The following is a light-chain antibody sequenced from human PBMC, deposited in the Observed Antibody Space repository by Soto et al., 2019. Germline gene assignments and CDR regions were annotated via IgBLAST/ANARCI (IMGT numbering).Light chain of an antibody. V-gene: IGLV2-23*03. Sequence: QSVLAQPASVSGSPGQSITISCTGTSSDVGSYNLVSWYQQRPGKAPKLLIFESSKRPSGVSNRFSGSKSGNTASLTISGLQAEDEADYYCCSYAGANTFFGTGTKVTVL. J-gene: IGLJ1*01. CDR3: CSYAGANTF. CDR1: SSDVGSYNL. CDR2: ESS.